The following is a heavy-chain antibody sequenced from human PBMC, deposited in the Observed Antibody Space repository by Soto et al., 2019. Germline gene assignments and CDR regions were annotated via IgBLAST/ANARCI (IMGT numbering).Heavy chain of an antibody. D-gene: IGHD2-15*01. V-gene: IGHV1-69*13. J-gene: IGHJ5*02. CDR1: GGSFSTYG. Sequence: SVKVSFKASGGSFSTYGINWVRLAPGQGLEWMGGIIPKFGTTNYAQKFRGRVTITADESTNTAYMELNYLRSEDTAVYFCAGEVDPYYCGRGLSLYRLGQRTLVTVS. CDR2: IIPKFGTT. CDR3: AGEVDPYYCGRGLSLYR.